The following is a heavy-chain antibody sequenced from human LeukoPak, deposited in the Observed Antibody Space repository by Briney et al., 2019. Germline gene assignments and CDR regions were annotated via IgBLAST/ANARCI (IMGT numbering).Heavy chain of an antibody. J-gene: IGHJ4*02. Sequence: GGSLRLSCAASGFTFSTYDMSWVRQAPGKGLEWVANIKQDGSEKYYVDSVKGRFTISRDNAKNSMYLQMNSLRAEDTAVYYCARVTIAAAYPFDYWGQGTLVTVSS. CDR2: IKQDGSEK. D-gene: IGHD6-13*01. CDR1: GFTFSTYD. V-gene: IGHV3-7*01. CDR3: ARVTIAAAYPFDY.